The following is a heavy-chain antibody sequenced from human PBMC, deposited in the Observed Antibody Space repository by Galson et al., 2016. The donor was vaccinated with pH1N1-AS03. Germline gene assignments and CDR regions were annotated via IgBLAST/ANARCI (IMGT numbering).Heavy chain of an antibody. CDR3: GSLNTAKGDDY. CDR1: GYPFIGYY. V-gene: IGHV1-2*02. Sequence: SVKVSCKASGYPFIGYYMHWVRQAPGQGLEWMGRIYPNNGDTVYVRNLQGRVTMTSDTSTNTAYMELSSLRSVDTAVYYCGSLNTAKGDDYWGQGTLVIVSS. J-gene: IGHJ4*02. CDR2: IYPNNGDT. D-gene: IGHD5-18*01.